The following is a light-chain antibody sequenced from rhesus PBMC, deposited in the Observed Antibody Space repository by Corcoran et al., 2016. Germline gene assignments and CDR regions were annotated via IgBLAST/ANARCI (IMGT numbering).Light chain of an antibody. J-gene: IGKJ3*01. CDR2: GAS. V-gene: IGKV3-10*01. CDR1: QSVSNY. CDR3: SQPSSGYT. Sequence: QVILTQSPATLSLSPGERTALPCRASQSVSNYLAWYQQKPGQVPRLLIYGASRRATGIPDRFTGSGSETDFPLPLSSLAREDVGVYHCSQPSSGYTFGPGTKLDIK.